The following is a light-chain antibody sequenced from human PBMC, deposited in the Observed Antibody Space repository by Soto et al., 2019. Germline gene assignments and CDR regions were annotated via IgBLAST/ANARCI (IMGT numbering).Light chain of an antibody. CDR2: DVS. J-gene: IGLJ1*01. CDR1: TSDVGGYNY. Sequence: QSALTQPASVSGYPGQSITISCTGTTSDVGGYNYVSWYQQHPGKAPKLMIYDVSNRPSGVSNRFSGSKSGNTASLTISGLHAEDEADYYCSSYTSSSTLYVFVLGTKLTVL. V-gene: IGLV2-14*01. CDR3: SSYTSSSTLYV.